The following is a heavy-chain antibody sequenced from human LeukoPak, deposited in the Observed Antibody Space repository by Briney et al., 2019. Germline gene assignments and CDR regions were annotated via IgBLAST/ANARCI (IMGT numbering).Heavy chain of an antibody. Sequence: GSLRLSCAASGFTFSSYAMSWVRQAPGKGLEWIGSIYYSGSTYYNPSLKSRVTISVDTSKNQFSLKLSSVTAADTAVYYCARKRAVVKYFDYWGQGTLVTVSS. V-gene: IGHV4-38-2*01. CDR3: ARKRAVVKYFDY. CDR2: IYYSGST. D-gene: IGHD4-23*01. CDR1: GFTFSSYA. J-gene: IGHJ4*02.